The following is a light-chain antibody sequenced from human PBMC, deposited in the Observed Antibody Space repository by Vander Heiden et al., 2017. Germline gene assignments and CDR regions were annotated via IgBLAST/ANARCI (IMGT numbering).Light chain of an antibody. V-gene: IGKV4-1*01. CDR1: QSVLYSSNNKNY. CDR2: WAS. CDR3: QQDYSTPPT. J-gene: IGKJ1*01. Sequence: DIVMTQSPDSLAVSLGERATINCKSSQSVLYSSNNKNYLAWYQQKPGQPPKLLIYWASTRESGVPDRFSGSGSGTDFTLTISSLQAEDVAVYYCQQDYSTPPTFGQGTRVEMK.